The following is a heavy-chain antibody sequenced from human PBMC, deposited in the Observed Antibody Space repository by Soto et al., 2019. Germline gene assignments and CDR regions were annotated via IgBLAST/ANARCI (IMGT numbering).Heavy chain of an antibody. J-gene: IGHJ4*02. CDR3: ASELSGYSYGPGEVH. V-gene: IGHV4-30-4*01. D-gene: IGHD5-12*01. CDR1: GASISSGDYY. CDR2: IHFNGNT. Sequence: SETLSLTCTVSGASISSGDYYWTWIRQPPGKGLEWIGYIHFNGNTYYNPSLQSRVTISVETSKNQVSLKLTSLTAADTAVYYCASELSGYSYGPGEVHWGKGTLVTVSS.